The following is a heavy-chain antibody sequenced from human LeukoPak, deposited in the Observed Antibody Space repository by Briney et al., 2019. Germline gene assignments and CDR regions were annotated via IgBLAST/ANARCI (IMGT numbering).Heavy chain of an antibody. Sequence: PSETLSLTCAVYGGSFSGYYWSWIRQPPGKGLEWIGEINHSGSTNYNPSLKSRVPISVDTSKNQFSLKLSSVTAADTAVYYCARWYYDILTGTYYFDYWGQGTLVTVSS. V-gene: IGHV4-34*01. CDR3: ARWYYDILTGTYYFDY. D-gene: IGHD3-9*01. J-gene: IGHJ4*02. CDR1: GGSFSGYY. CDR2: INHSGST.